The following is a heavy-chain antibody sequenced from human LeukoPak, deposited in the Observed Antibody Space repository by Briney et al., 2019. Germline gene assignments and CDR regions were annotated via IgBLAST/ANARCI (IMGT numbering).Heavy chain of an antibody. Sequence: GGSLRLSCAASGFTFSSYAMSWVRQAPGKGLEWVSAISGSGGSTYYADSVKGRFTISRDNSKNTLYLQMNSLRVEDTAVYYCAKDGGVRFLEWLYFDYRGQGTLVTVSS. D-gene: IGHD3-3*01. J-gene: IGHJ4*02. CDR3: AKDGGVRFLEWLYFDY. CDR2: ISGSGGST. V-gene: IGHV3-23*01. CDR1: GFTFSSYA.